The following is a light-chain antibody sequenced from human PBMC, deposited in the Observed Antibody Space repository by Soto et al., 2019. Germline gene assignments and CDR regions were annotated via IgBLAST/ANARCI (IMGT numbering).Light chain of an antibody. CDR3: AAWDGSLNNVL. J-gene: IGLJ2*01. V-gene: IGLV1-44*01. CDR1: GSSIGTNT. CDR2: GDN. Sequence: QSAVTQPPSASGTPGQRVTISCSGSGSSIGTNTVNWYRQLPGTAPKLLIYGDNQRPSGVPDRFSGSKSGTSASLAISGLQSEDEAEYYCAAWDGSLNNVLFGGGTKLTVL.